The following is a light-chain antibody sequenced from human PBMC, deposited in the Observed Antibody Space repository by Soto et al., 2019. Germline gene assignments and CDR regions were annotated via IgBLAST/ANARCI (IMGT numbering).Light chain of an antibody. CDR3: QQYNNWPRT. V-gene: IGKV3-15*01. J-gene: IGKJ1*01. CDR2: GAS. Sequence: EIVMTQSPSTLSFSPWEIATLSCRASQSVSSNLAWYQQKPGQAPRLLIYGASTGATGIPARFSGSGSGTEFTLTISSLQSEDFAVYYCQQYNNWPRTFGQGTKVDIK. CDR1: QSVSSN.